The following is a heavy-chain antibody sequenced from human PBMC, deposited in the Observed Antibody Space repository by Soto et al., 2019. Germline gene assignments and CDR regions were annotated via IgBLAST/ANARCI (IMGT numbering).Heavy chain of an antibody. Sequence: KPSETLSLTCAGSCFFISSGNYWGWIRKPPGKGLEWIGSIFHGGNTYYNPSLKSRVTISVDMSKNQFSLKLNSVTAADTAVYYCARARWYDAFDVWGQGTVVTVSS. V-gene: IGHV4-38-2*01. CDR3: ARARWYDAFDV. J-gene: IGHJ3*01. CDR1: CFFISSGNY. CDR2: IFHGGNT. D-gene: IGHD2-15*01.